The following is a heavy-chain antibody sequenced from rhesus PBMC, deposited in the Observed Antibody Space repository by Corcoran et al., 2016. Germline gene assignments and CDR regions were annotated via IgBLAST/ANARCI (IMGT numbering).Heavy chain of an antibody. CDR3: ARYSSWPYNSLDV. J-gene: IGHJ5-2*02. Sequence: QVQLQESGPGLVKPSETLSPTCAVSGCSISRSNWLSWLRPPPGNGLEWIGGIYSNSESTNYNPSLKSRVTISKDTSKNQFSLKLSSVTAADTAVYYCARYSSWPYNSLDVWGRGVLVTVSS. CDR1: GCSISRSNWL. V-gene: IGHV4S18*01. CDR2: IYSNSEST. D-gene: IGHD6-13*01.